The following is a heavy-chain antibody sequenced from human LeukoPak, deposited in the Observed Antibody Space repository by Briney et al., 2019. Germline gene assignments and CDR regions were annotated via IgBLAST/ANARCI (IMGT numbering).Heavy chain of an antibody. D-gene: IGHD3-22*01. CDR2: MYYSGST. CDR3: ASGYYYDRGADY. V-gene: IGHV4-39*01. J-gene: IGHJ4*02. Sequence: PSETLSLTCTVSGGSISSSSYYWGWIRQPPGKGLEWFENMYYSGSTYYNPSLKRRATISVDTSKNQFSLKLSSVTAADTAVYYCASGYYYDRGADYWGQGTLVTVSS. CDR1: GGSISSSSYY.